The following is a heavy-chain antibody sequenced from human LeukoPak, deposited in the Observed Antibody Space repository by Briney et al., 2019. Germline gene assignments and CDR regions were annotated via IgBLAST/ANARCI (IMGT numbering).Heavy chain of an antibody. D-gene: IGHD3-22*01. CDR2: INHSGST. CDR3: ARARRGYYYDSSGYWHAFDI. J-gene: IGHJ3*02. CDR1: GGSFSGYY. Sequence: PSETLSLTCAVYGGSFSGYYWSWIRQPPGKGLEWIGEINHSGSTNYNPSLKSRVTISVDTSKNQFSLKLSSVTAADTAVYYCARARRGYYYDSSGYWHAFDIWGQRTMVTVSS. V-gene: IGHV4-34*01.